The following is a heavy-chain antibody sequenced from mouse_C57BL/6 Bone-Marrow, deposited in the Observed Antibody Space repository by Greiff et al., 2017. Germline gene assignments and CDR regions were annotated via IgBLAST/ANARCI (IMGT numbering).Heavy chain of an antibody. Sequence: QVQLQQSGAELVRPGTSVKVSCKASGYAFTNYLIEWVKQRPGQGLEWIGVINPGSGGTNYNEKFKGKATLTADQSSSTAYMQRSSLTSEDSAVYFCARCSNYVDYWGQGPTLTVSS. CDR3: ARCSNYVDY. D-gene: IGHD6-1*01. V-gene: IGHV1-54*01. J-gene: IGHJ2*01. CDR2: INPGSGGT. CDR1: GYAFTNYL.